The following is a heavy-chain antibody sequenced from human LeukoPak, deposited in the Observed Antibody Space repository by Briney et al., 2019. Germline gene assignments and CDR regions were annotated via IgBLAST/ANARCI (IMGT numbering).Heavy chain of an antibody. CDR3: AKEHDRGDAFDI. J-gene: IGHJ3*02. Sequence: GGSLRLPCAASGFTFSSYAMSWVRQAPGKGLEWVSAISGSGGSTYYADSVRGRFTISRDNSKNTLYLQMNSLRAEDTAVYYCAKEHDRGDAFDIWGQGTMVTVSS. CDR2: ISGSGGST. CDR1: GFTFSSYA. V-gene: IGHV3-23*01.